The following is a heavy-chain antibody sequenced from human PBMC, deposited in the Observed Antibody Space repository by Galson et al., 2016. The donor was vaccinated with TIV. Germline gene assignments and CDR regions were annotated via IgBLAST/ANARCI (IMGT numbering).Heavy chain of an antibody. CDR1: GFTFSTSA. CDR2: IRYDGTNK. D-gene: IGHD3-22*01. CDR3: SKSRRHHYDSLNF. V-gene: IGHV3-30*02. Sequence: SLRLSFAASGFTFSTSAMHWVRQAPGKGLEWVAYIRYDGTNKFYGDFVKGRFTISRDNSKTTLYLEMNSLRTEDTAVYYCSKSRRHHYDSLNFWGQGTLVTVSS. J-gene: IGHJ4*02.